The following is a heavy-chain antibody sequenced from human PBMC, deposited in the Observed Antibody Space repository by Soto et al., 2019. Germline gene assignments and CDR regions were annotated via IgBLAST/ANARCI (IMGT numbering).Heavy chain of an antibody. Sequence: SETLSLTCTVSGGSISSYYWSWIRQPPGKGLEWIGYIYYSGSTNYNPSLKSRVTISVDTPKNQFSLKLSSVTAADTAVYYCAREIGKSGYYYYYYGMDVWGQGTTVTVSS. J-gene: IGHJ6*02. CDR1: GGSISSYY. CDR2: IYYSGST. D-gene: IGHD3-3*01. CDR3: AREIGKSGYYYYYYGMDV. V-gene: IGHV4-59*01.